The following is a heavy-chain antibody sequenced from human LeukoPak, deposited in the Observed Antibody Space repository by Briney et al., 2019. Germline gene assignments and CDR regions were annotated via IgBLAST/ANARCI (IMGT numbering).Heavy chain of an antibody. V-gene: IGHV3-21*01. CDR3: ARRRCSSTSCFFDY. D-gene: IGHD2-2*01. J-gene: IGHJ4*02. CDR2: ISSSSSYI. Sequence: GGSLRLSCAASGFTFSSYSMNWVRQAPGKGLEWVSSISSSSSYIYYADSVRGRFTISRDNAKNSLYLQMNSLRAEDTAVFYCARRRCSSTSCFFDYWGQGTLVTVSS. CDR1: GFTFSSYS.